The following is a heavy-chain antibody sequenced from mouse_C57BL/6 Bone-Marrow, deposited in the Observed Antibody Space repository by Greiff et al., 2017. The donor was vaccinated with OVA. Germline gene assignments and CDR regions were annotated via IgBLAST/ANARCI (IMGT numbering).Heavy chain of an antibody. V-gene: IGHV1-69*01. D-gene: IGHD1-1*01. J-gene: IGHJ3*01. CDR3: ARDYYGSFAY. CDR2: IDPSDSYT. CDR1: GYTFPSYW. Sequence: QVQLQQPGAELVMPGASVKLSCKASGYTFPSYWMHWVKQRPGQGLEWIGEIDPSDSYTNYKQKLKGKSTLTVDKSSSTAYMQLSSLTSEYSAVDYCARDYYGSFAYWGQGTLVTVSA.